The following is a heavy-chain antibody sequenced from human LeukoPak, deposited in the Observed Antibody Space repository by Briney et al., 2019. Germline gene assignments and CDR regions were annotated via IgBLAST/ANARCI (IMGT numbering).Heavy chain of an antibody. CDR3: ARGGGYYGSGSLHYYYYGMDV. Sequence: GGSLRLSCAASGFTFSSYEMNWVRQAPGKGLEWVSYISSSGKTIYYADSVKGRFTISRDNAKNSLYLQMNSLRAEDTAVYYCARGGGYYGSGSLHYYYYGMDVWGQGTTVTVSS. CDR2: ISSSGKTI. D-gene: IGHD3-10*01. V-gene: IGHV3-48*03. J-gene: IGHJ6*02. CDR1: GFTFSSYE.